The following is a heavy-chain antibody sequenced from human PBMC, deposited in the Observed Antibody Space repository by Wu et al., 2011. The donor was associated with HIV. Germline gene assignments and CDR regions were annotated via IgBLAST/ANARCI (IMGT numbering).Heavy chain of an antibody. Sequence: QVQLVQSGAEVKKPGASVKVSCKASGHIFTGYSIHWVRQAPGQGLEWMGWISPNSGGTKYAQKFQDTVTMTRDTSLSTAYMELSRLRSDDTAVYYCARESPYVAWGQGILVTVSS. CDR1: GHIFTGYS. J-gene: IGHJ5*02. CDR3: ARESPYVA. V-gene: IGHV1-2*02. CDR2: ISPNSGGT. D-gene: IGHD2-8*01.